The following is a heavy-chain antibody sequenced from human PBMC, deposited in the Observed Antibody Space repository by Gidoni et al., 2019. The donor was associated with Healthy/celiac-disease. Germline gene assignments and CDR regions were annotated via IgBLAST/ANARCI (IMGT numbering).Heavy chain of an antibody. CDR1: GFAFSSYE. J-gene: IGHJ2*01. D-gene: IGHD6-13*01. V-gene: IGHV3-48*03. Sequence: VPLVESGGGFVQPGGSLRLYCAAPGFAFSSYEMNWVRQAPGKGLDMVSYISTSCSTIYYAGSVKGLFTISRDNAKNSLYLQVNSLRAEDTAVDYCARDPPVDSSSWYETWYFDLWGRGTLVTVSS. CDR3: ARDPPVDSSSWYETWYFDL. CDR2: ISTSCSTI.